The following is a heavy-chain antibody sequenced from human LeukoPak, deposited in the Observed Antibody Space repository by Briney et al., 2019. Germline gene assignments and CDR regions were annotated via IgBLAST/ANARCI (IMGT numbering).Heavy chain of an antibody. CDR1: GDTFTSYY. Sequence: ASVKVSCKASGDTFTSYYMHWVRQAPGQGLEWMGIINPSGGSTSYAQKFQGRVTMTRDTSTSTIYMELSSLRSEDTAVYYCARDKTDSSTYSWFDPWGQGTLVTVSS. V-gene: IGHV1-46*01. J-gene: IGHJ5*02. CDR2: INPSGGST. CDR3: ARDKTDSSTYSWFDP. D-gene: IGHD6-13*01.